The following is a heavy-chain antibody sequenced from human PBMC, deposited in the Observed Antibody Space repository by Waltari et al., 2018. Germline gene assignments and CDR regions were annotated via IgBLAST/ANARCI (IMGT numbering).Heavy chain of an antibody. CDR1: GGSISRNYN. V-gene: IGHV4-39*01. D-gene: IGHD4-17*01. CDR2: MQYRGST. Sequence: QLQLQESGPGLVKPPETLSLTCTVTGGSISRNYNWGWIRQPPGKGLEWMGNMQYRGSTFYNPSLKSRVPISLDTWSNQFSLRLSSVGAADTAVYFCGRIAFGDDGGYFQHWGQGTLVTVSS. J-gene: IGHJ1*01. CDR3: GRIAFGDDGGYFQH.